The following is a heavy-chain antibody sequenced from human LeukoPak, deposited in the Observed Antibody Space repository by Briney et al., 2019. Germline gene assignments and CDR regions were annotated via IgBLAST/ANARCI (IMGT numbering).Heavy chain of an antibody. Sequence: SETLSLTCTVSGDSISSSRYYWGWIRQPPGKGLEWIGNIYYSGNTYYNPSLKSRVTISVDTSKNQFSLKLSSVTAADTAVYYCARHGGGSGSYYKSPFDYWGQGTLVTVSS. J-gene: IGHJ4*02. V-gene: IGHV4-39*01. D-gene: IGHD3-10*01. CDR2: IYYSGNT. CDR1: GDSISSSRYY. CDR3: ARHGGGSGSYYKSPFDY.